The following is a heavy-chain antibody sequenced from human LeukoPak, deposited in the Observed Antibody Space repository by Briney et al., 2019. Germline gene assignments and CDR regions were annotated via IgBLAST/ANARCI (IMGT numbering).Heavy chain of an antibody. CDR2: ISGSGSTK. CDR3: ARDYGGVMFDY. Sequence: PGGSLRLSCAASGFTFSRFEMNWVRQGPGKGLEWVSYISGSGSTKYYAETAKGRFTISRDNDKSSLYLQINSLRAEDTAVYYCARDYGGVMFDYWGQGTLLTVSS. V-gene: IGHV3-48*03. CDR1: GFTFSRFE. J-gene: IGHJ4*02. D-gene: IGHD4-23*01.